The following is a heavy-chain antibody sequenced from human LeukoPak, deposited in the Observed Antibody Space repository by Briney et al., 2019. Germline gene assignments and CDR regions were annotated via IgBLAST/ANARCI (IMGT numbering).Heavy chain of an antibody. CDR2: ISAYNGNT. D-gene: IGHD4-17*01. Sequence: GASVKVSCKASGYTFTSYGISWVRQAPGQGLEWMGWISAYNGNTNYAQKLQGRVTMTTDTSTSTAYMELRSLRSDDTAVYYCARGLYGDYPRDAFDIWGQGTMVTVSS. CDR1: GYTFTSYG. CDR3: ARGLYGDYPRDAFDI. J-gene: IGHJ3*02. V-gene: IGHV1-18*01.